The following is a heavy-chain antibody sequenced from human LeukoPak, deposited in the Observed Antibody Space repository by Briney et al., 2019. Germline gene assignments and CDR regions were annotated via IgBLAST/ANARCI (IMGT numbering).Heavy chain of an antibody. CDR3: TRLGIVGAETRDY. J-gene: IGHJ4*02. V-gene: IGHV3-73*01. CDR2: IRSKANSYAT. D-gene: IGHD1-26*01. Sequence: GGSLRLSCAASEFTFSGSAMHWVRRASGKGREWVGRIRSKANSYATAYAASVKGRFTISRDDSKNTAYLQMNSLKTEDTAVYYCTRLGIVGAETRDYWGQGTLVTVSS. CDR1: EFTFSGSA.